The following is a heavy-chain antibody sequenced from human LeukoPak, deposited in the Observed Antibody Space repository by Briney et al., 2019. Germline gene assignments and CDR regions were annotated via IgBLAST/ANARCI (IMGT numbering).Heavy chain of an antibody. CDR3: ARDEAVPDDAFDI. V-gene: IGHV1-69*13. D-gene: IGHD4-17*01. CDR1: GGTFSSYA. CDR2: IIPIFGTA. Sequence: ASVKVSCKASGGTFSSYAISWVRQAPGQGLEWMGGIIPIFGTANYAQKFQGRVTITADESTSTAYMELSSLRSEDTAVYYCARDEAVPDDAFDIWGQGTMVTVSS. J-gene: IGHJ3*02.